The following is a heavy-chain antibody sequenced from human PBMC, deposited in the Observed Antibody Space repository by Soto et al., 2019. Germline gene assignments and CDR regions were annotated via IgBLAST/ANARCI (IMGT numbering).Heavy chain of an antibody. Sequence: QVQLVQSGAEVKKPGASVKVSCKASGYTFTSYAMHWVRQAPGQRLEWMGWINAGNGNTKYSQKFQGRVTITRDTSASTVYMELRSMRSEDTAVYYCARVGTSYGYANWGQGTLVTVSS. J-gene: IGHJ4*02. CDR2: INAGNGNT. CDR1: GYTFTSYA. D-gene: IGHD5-18*01. CDR3: ARVGTSYGYAN. V-gene: IGHV1-3*01.